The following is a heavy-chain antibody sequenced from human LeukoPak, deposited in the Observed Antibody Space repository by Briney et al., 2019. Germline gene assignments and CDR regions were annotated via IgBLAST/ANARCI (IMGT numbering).Heavy chain of an antibody. D-gene: IGHD1-1*01. CDR3: ARDWQLPGAFDI. V-gene: IGHV3-21*01. CDR1: GFTFSTYS. J-gene: IGHJ3*02. Sequence: GSLRLSCAASGFTFSTYSLNWVRQAPGKGLEWVSSISSYSTYMYYGGSVRGRFTISRDNAKNSLYLQMNSLTAEDTAVYYCARDWQLPGAFDIWGRGTMVTVSS. CDR2: ISSYSTYM.